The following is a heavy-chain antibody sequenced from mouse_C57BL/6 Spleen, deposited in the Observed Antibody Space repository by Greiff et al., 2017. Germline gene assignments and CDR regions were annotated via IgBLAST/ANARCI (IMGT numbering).Heavy chain of an antibody. V-gene: IGHV1-80*01. Sequence: VKLMESGAELVKPGASVKISCKASGYAFSSYWMNWVKQRPGKGLEWIGQIFPGDGDTNYNGKFNGKATLPADKSSSTTYMQLSSLTPEDSAVYFCARSYYDYDEGFDYWGQGTTLTVSS. CDR3: ARSYYDYDEGFDY. D-gene: IGHD2-4*01. J-gene: IGHJ2*01. CDR2: IFPGDGDT. CDR1: GYAFSSYW.